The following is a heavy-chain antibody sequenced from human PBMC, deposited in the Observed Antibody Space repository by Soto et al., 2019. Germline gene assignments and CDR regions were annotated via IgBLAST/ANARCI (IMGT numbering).Heavy chain of an antibody. D-gene: IGHD6-19*01. J-gene: IGHJ4*02. CDR1: GYTLTELS. CDR2: FDPEDGET. Sequence: ASVKVSCKVSGYTLTELSMHWVRQAPGKALEWMGGFDPEDGETIYAQKFQGRVTMTEDTSTDTAYMELSSLRSEDTAVYYCATLPSYSSGWYSVYFDYWGQGTLVTVSS. V-gene: IGHV1-24*01. CDR3: ATLPSYSSGWYSVYFDY.